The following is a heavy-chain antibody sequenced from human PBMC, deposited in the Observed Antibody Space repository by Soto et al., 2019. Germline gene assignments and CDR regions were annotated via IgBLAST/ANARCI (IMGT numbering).Heavy chain of an antibody. Sequence: SETLSLTCTVSGGSISSGDYYWSWIRQPPGKGLEWIGYIYYSGSTYYNPSLKSRVTISVDTSKNQFSLKLSSVTAADTAVYYCARERAYYGSGSYYPNNWFDPWGQGTQVTVSS. D-gene: IGHD3-10*01. CDR2: IYYSGST. J-gene: IGHJ5*02. V-gene: IGHV4-30-4*01. CDR3: ARERAYYGSGSYYPNNWFDP. CDR1: GGSISSGDYY.